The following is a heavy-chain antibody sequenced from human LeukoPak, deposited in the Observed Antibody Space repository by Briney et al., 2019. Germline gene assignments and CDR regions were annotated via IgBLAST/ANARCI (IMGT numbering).Heavy chain of an antibody. CDR1: GGSFSGYY. V-gene: IGHV4-34*01. CDR3: ATRGYSYGAFDY. D-gene: IGHD5-18*01. J-gene: IGHJ4*02. Sequence: NPSETLSLTCAVYGGSFSGYYWSWIRQPPGKGLEWIGEINHSGSTSYNPSLKSRVTISVDTSKNQFSLKLSSVTAADTAVYYCATRGYSYGAFDYWGQGTLVTVSS. CDR2: INHSGST.